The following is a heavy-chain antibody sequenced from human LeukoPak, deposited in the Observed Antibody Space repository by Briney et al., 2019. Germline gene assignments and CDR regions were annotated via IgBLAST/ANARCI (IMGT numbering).Heavy chain of an antibody. D-gene: IGHD3-9*01. Sequence: ASVKVSCKASGYTFTIYGISWVRQAPGQGLEWMGWISAYNGNTNYAQKLQGRVTMTTDTSTSTAYMELRSLRSDDTAVYYCAREYYDILTDTDDAFDIWGQGTMVTVSS. V-gene: IGHV1-18*01. J-gene: IGHJ3*02. CDR2: ISAYNGNT. CDR3: AREYYDILTDTDDAFDI. CDR1: GYTFTIYG.